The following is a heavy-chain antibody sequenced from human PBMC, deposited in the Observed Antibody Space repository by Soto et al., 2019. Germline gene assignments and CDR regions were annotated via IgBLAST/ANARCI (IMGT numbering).Heavy chain of an antibody. CDR3: ARYSPGIAAAGYYYYGMDV. D-gene: IGHD6-13*01. CDR2: TIPIFGTA. Sequence: QVQLVQSGAEVKKPGSSVKVSCKASGGTFSSYAISGGRQAPGQGLEWMGGTIPIFGTANYAQKFQGRVTITADESTSTAYMELSSLRSEDTAVYYCARYSPGIAAAGYYYYGMDVWGQGTTVTVSS. J-gene: IGHJ6*02. V-gene: IGHV1-69*01. CDR1: GGTFSSYA.